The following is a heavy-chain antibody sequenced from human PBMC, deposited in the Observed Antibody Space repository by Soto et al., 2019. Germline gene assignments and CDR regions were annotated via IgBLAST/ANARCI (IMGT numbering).Heavy chain of an antibody. V-gene: IGHV1-46*01. CDR3: ARARAWDYYDSSGYPPTNTPDAFDI. CDR1: GYTFTSYY. Sequence: QVQLVQSGAEVKKPGASVKVSCKASGYTFTSYYMHWVRQAPGQGHEWMGIINPSGGSTSYAQKFQGRVPMTRDTSTSTVYIELSSLRSEDTAVYYCARARAWDYYDSSGYPPTNTPDAFDIWGQGTMVTVSS. CDR2: INPSGGST. J-gene: IGHJ3*02. D-gene: IGHD3-22*01.